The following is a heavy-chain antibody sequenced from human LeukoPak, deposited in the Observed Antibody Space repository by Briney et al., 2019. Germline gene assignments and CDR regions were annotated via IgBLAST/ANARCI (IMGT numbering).Heavy chain of an antibody. J-gene: IGHJ4*02. CDR2: INPSAGST. V-gene: IGHV1-46*02. Sequence: GASVKVSCKASGYTFNSYYMHWVRQAPGQGLERMGIINPSAGSTTFAQKFQGRITMTRDTSTSTVYMDLSSLRSEDTAFYYCARGGSTRGRRFDYWGQGTLVTVSS. CDR1: GYTFNSYY. CDR3: ARGGSTRGRRFDY. D-gene: IGHD1-26*01.